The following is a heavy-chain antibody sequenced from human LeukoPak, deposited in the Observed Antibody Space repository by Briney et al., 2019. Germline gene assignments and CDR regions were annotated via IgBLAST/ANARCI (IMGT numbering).Heavy chain of an antibody. Sequence: SETLSLTCTVSGDSISSYYWTWIRQPPGKGLEWIGYIYYSGSTSYNPSLKSRVTISVDTSKNQFSLELSSVTAADTAVYYCVRDASDLYDSHGLDYWGQGILVTVSS. V-gene: IGHV4-59*01. CDR2: IYYSGST. CDR1: GDSISSYY. D-gene: IGHD3-22*01. J-gene: IGHJ4*02. CDR3: VRDASDLYDSHGLDY.